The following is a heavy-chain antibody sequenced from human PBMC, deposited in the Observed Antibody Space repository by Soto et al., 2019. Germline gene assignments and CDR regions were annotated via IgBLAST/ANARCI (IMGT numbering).Heavy chain of an antibody. J-gene: IGHJ6*03. CDR3: ARGGISHWAYFYYMDV. D-gene: IGHD2-21*01. V-gene: IGHV4-34*01. Sequence: SETLSLTCVVSGGSLSDYFWSWIRQPPGMALEWIGEINHLGSINYNPSLKSRVTMSVDTSKNQFSLTLNPVTAADTATYYCARGGISHWAYFYYMDVWDRGTSVTGSS. CDR2: INHLGSI. CDR1: GGSLSDYF.